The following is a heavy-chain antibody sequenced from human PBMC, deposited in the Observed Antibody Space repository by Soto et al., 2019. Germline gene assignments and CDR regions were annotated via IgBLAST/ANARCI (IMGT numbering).Heavy chain of an antibody. Sequence: SVKVSCKASGGSFSSYAISWVRQAPGQGLEWMGGIVPVLGTSHSAQKFQGRVTFSTDDPTTTAYMELSSLRSEDTAVYYCARDSPGGGYYYGMDVWGQGTTVTVSS. J-gene: IGHJ6*02. V-gene: IGHV1-69*05. CDR2: IVPVLGTS. D-gene: IGHD3-16*01. CDR3: ARDSPGGGYYYGMDV. CDR1: GGSFSSYA.